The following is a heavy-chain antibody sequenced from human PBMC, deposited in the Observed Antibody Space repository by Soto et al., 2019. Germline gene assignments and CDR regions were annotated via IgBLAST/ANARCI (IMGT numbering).Heavy chain of an antibody. V-gene: IGHV1-69*12. D-gene: IGHD3-16*01. CDR3: AQCLLGVNYYYGMDV. CDR2: IIPIFATA. Sequence: QVQLVQSGAEVKKPGSSVKVSCKASGGTFSSYAINWVRQDPGQGLEWMGGIIPIFATADYAQKFQGRVTITADESTSTAYMELSSLRSEDTAVYYCAQCLLGVNYYYGMDVWGQGTTVTVSS. CDR1: GGTFSSYA. J-gene: IGHJ6*02.